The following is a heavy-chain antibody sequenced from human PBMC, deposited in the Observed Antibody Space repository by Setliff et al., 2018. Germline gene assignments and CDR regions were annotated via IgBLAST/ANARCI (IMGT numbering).Heavy chain of an antibody. V-gene: IGHV3-11*04. D-gene: IGHD3-10*01. Sequence: GGSLRLSCAASGFSFSYYYMSWVRQAPGKGLEWLSKISGDGITIYYADSVRGRFTISRDNATDSLYLQMNSLRAEDTALYYCARDGVFYAMDVWGRGTTVTVSS. CDR2: ISGDGITI. CDR3: ARDGVFYAMDV. J-gene: IGHJ6*02. CDR1: GFSFSYYY.